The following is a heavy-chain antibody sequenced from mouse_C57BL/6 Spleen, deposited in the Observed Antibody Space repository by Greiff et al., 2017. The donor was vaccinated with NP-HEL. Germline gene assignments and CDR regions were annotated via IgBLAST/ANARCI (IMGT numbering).Heavy chain of an antibody. CDR2: INTSSGYT. V-gene: IGHV1-7*01. J-gene: IGHJ4*01. D-gene: IGHD2-3*01. Sequence: VQLQQSGAELAKPGASVKLSCKASGYTFTSYWMHWVKQRPGQGLEWIGYINTSSGYTKYNQKFKDQATLTADKSSSTAYMQLSSLTYEDSAVYYWAREMELDYWGQGTSVTVSS. CDR1: GYTFTSYW. CDR3: AREMELDY.